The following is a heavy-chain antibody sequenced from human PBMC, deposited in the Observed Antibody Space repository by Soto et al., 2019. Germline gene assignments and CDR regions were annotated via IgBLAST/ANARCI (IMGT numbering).Heavy chain of an antibody. CDR2: IYPGDSDV. CDR1: GYDFSAYW. Sequence: DVQLVQSGAEVKKPVESLRISCKGSGYDFSAYWINWVRQMPGKGLEWMGTIYPGDSDVRYSPSFQGQVTISVDKSISIAYLQWSSLKAADTAIYYCARTDYGSGTFDSWGQGTLVTVSS. CDR3: ARTDYGSGTFDS. D-gene: IGHD3-10*01. J-gene: IGHJ4*02. V-gene: IGHV5-51*03.